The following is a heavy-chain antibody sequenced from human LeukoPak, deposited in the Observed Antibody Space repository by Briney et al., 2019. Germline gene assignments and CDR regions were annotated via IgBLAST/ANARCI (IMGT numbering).Heavy chain of an antibody. CDR1: GFTFSGYG. Sequence: PGGSLRLSCAASGFTFSGYGMHWVRQAPGKGLEWVAVISYDGSNKYYADSVKGRFTISRDNPKNTLYLQMNSLRPEDTAVYYCATDSAGRATMVRGPLDYWGQGTLVTVSS. D-gene: IGHD3-10*01. J-gene: IGHJ4*02. CDR2: ISYDGSNK. V-gene: IGHV3-30*03. CDR3: ATDSAGRATMVRGPLDY.